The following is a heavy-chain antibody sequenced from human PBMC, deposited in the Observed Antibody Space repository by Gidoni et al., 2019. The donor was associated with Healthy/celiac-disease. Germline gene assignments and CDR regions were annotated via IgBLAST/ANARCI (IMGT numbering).Heavy chain of an antibody. D-gene: IGHD3-3*01. Sequence: QITLKESGPTLVKPTQTLTLTCTFSGFSLSTSGVGVGWIRQPPGKALEWLALIYWDDDKRYSPSLKSRLTITKDTSKNQVVLTMTNMDPVDTATYYCAHSERLPRPFMDPYYDFWSGPTSSNWFDPWGQGTLVTVSS. V-gene: IGHV2-5*02. CDR3: AHSERLPRPFMDPYYDFWSGPTSSNWFDP. J-gene: IGHJ5*02. CDR1: GFSLSTSGVG. CDR2: IYWDDDK.